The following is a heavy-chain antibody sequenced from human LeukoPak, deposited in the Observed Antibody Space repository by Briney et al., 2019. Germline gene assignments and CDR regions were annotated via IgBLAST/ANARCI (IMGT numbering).Heavy chain of an antibody. CDR1: GFTFTTSA. Sequence: SVKVSCKASGFTFTTSAVQWVRQARGQRLEWIGWIVVASGKTNYAQKSQERVTITRDMSTSTSYMELSSLRSEDTAVYYCSYGSGWYAFDIWGQGTMLTVSS. CDR2: IVVASGKT. J-gene: IGHJ3*02. CDR3: SYGSGWYAFDI. V-gene: IGHV1-58*01. D-gene: IGHD3-10*01.